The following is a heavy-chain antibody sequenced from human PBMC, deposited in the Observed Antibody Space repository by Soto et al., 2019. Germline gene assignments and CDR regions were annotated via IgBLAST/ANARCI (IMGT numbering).Heavy chain of an antibody. J-gene: IGHJ6*02. CDR3: ARDFIGQQLAHRDYYYYGMDV. V-gene: IGHV1-69*05. CDR2: IIPIIGTT. Sequence: SVKFSCKASGGTFSSYAISCVRQAPGQGLEWMGWIIPIIGTTNYAQKFQGRVTMTRDKSISTAYMELSRLRSDDTAVYYCARDFIGQQLAHRDYYYYGMDVWGQGTTVTVSS. CDR1: GGTFSSYA. D-gene: IGHD6-13*01.